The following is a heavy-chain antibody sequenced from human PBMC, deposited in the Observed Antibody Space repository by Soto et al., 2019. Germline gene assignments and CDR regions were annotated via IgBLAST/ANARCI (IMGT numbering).Heavy chain of an antibody. CDR3: ARHEGYCTGSRCFHKAGAFDI. Sequence: GESLKISCKGSGYSLTIYWIGWVRQMPGKGLEWMGIIYPGDSVTRYSPSFQGQVTISADKSLSTAYLQWSSLKASDSAMYYSARHEGYCTGSRCFHKAGAFDIWGQGTMVTVSS. CDR2: IYPGDSVT. V-gene: IGHV5-51*01. CDR1: GYSLTIYW. D-gene: IGHD2-8*02. J-gene: IGHJ3*02.